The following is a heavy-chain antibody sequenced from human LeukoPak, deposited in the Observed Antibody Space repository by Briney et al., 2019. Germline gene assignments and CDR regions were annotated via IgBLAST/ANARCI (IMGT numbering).Heavy chain of an antibody. Sequence: SETLSLTCTVSGASISSYYWSWIRKPPGKGLEWIGYIYYSGSTNYNPSLKSRVTISVDTSKNQFSLKLSSVTAADTAVYYCARSGLPTVAAKFDYWGQGTLVTVFS. CDR3: ARSGLPTVAAKFDY. CDR2: IYYSGST. D-gene: IGHD2-15*01. J-gene: IGHJ4*02. V-gene: IGHV4-59*01. CDR1: GASISSYY.